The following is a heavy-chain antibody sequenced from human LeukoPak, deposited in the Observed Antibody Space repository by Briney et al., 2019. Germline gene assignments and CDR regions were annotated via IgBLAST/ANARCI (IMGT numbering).Heavy chain of an antibody. Sequence: SETLSLTCTVSGGSISSYYLSWIRQPPGKGLEWIGYIYYSGSTNYNPSLKSRVTISVDTSKNQFSLKLSSVTAADTAVYYCASNGGYFNWFDPWGQGTLVTVSS. CDR1: GGSISSYY. V-gene: IGHV4-59*01. D-gene: IGHD3-22*01. CDR2: IYYSGST. CDR3: ASNGGYFNWFDP. J-gene: IGHJ5*02.